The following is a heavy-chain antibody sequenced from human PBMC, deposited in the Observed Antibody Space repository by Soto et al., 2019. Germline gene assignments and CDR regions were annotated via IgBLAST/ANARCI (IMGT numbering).Heavy chain of an antibody. V-gene: IGHV5-51*01. D-gene: IGHD3-10*01. J-gene: IGHJ6*02. CDR2: IYPTDSDT. Sequence: PXESLKIYCRGSGYSFTRYWIGWVRQMPGKGLDWMGIIYPTDSDTRYSPSFQGQVTISADKSISTAYLQWSRLKASDTAMYYCARQRGYYYGQGNPYYYAMDVWGQGTTVTVSS. CDR1: GYSFTRYW. CDR3: ARQRGYYYGQGNPYYYAMDV.